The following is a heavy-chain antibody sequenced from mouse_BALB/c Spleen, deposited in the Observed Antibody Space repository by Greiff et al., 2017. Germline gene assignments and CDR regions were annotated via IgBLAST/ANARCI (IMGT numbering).Heavy chain of an antibody. J-gene: IGHJ3*01. D-gene: IGHD2-4*01. CDR3: ARIYDYLAWFAY. CDR2: ISYDGSN. V-gene: IGHV3-6*02. CDR1: GYSITSGYY. Sequence: EVKLMESGPGLVKPSQSLSLTCSVTGYSITSGYYWNWIRQFPGNKLEWMGYISYDGSNNYNPSLKNRISITRDTSKNQFFLKLNSVTTEDTATYYCARIYDYLAWFAYWGQGTLVTVSA.